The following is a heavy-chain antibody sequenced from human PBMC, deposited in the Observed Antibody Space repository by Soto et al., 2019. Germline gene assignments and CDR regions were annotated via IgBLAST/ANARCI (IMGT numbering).Heavy chain of an antibody. CDR3: SRAARRYYYYYGMDV. J-gene: IGHJ6*02. CDR2: INSDGSST. CDR1: GFTFSSYW. Sequence: PGGSLRLSCAASGFTFSSYWMRWVRQAPGKGLVWVSRINSDGSSTSYADSVKGRFTISRDNAKNTLYLQMNSLRAEDTAVYYCSRAARRYYYYYGMDVWGQGTTVTVSS. V-gene: IGHV3-74*01.